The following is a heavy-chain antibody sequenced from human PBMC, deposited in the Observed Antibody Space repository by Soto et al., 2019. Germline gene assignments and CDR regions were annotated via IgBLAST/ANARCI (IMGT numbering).Heavy chain of an antibody. V-gene: IGHV1-18*04. Sequence: ASVKVSCKASGYTFTSYGISWVRQAPGQGREWMGWISAYNGNTNYAQKLQGTVTMTTDTSTSTAYMELRSLRSDDTAVYYCAGVTHDRFSGWLGTWGQGTLVTASS. CDR2: ISAYNGNT. J-gene: IGHJ5*02. CDR1: GYTFTSYG. CDR3: AGVTHDRFSGWLGT. D-gene: IGHD3-22*01.